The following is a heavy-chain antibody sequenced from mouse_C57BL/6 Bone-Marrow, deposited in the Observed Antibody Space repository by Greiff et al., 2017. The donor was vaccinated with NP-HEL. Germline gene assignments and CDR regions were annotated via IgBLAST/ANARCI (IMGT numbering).Heavy chain of an antibody. J-gene: IGHJ4*01. Sequence: EVKVVESGPELVKPGASVKISCKASGYTFTDYYMNWVKQSHGKSLEWIGDINPNNGGTSYNQKFKGKATLTVDKSSSTAYMELRSLTSEDSAVYYCARGGVGLRYAMDYWGQGTSVTVSS. CDR3: ARGGVGLRYAMDY. CDR1: GYTFTDYY. CDR2: INPNNGGT. V-gene: IGHV1-26*01. D-gene: IGHD3-1*01.